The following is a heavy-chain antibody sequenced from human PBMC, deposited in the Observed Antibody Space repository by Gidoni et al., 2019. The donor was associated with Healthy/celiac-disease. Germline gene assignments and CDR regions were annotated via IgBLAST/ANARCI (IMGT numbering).Heavy chain of an antibody. J-gene: IGHJ4*02. CDR3: AREGARDGYFARSY. CDR1: GGSITSGNYY. Sequence: QVQLQASGPGLVKPSQTLSLTCTVSGGSITSGNYYWNWIRQPAGKGLEWIGRIYISGSTDYNPSLKSRVTMSIDTSKNQFSLNLSSVTAADTAVYYCAREGARDGYFARSYWGQGTLVTVSS. D-gene: IGHD3-22*01. CDR2: IYISGST. V-gene: IGHV4-61*02.